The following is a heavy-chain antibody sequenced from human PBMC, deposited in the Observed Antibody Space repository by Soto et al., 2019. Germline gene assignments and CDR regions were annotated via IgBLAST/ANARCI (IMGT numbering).Heavy chain of an antibody. J-gene: IGHJ4*02. V-gene: IGHV3-48*02. CDR3: ARGELDRTIDY. CDR2: ISGSSTTI. D-gene: IGHD1-1*01. Sequence: EVQLVESGGGLVQPGGSLRLSCAASGFSLRSRSMNWVRQAPGKGPEWVSYISGSSTTIYYTDSVKGRFTISRDNAKNSLYLQMNSLRHEDTAVYYCARGELDRTIDYWGQGTQVTVSS. CDR1: GFSLRSRS.